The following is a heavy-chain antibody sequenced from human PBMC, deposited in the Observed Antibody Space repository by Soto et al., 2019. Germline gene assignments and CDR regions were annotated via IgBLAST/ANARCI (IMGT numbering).Heavy chain of an antibody. Sequence: SQTLSLTCAISGDSVSSNSAAWNWIRQSPSRGLEWLGRTYYRSKWYNDYAVSVKSRITINPDPSKNQFSLQLNSVTPEDTAVYYCASERIHVDYYYYNMEVWGKGTTGTVSS. V-gene: IGHV6-1*01. CDR1: GDSVSSNSAA. D-gene: IGHD2-21*01. CDR3: ASERIHVDYYYYNMEV. CDR2: TYYRSKWYN. J-gene: IGHJ6*03.